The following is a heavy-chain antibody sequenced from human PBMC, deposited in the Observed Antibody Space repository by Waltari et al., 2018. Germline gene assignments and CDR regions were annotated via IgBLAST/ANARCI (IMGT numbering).Heavy chain of an antibody. D-gene: IGHD6-6*01. CDR2: FSYSGST. CDR1: DDPISTSTSF. J-gene: IGHJ3*02. V-gene: IGHV4-39*01. Sequence: QLQLQESGPGLVKPSETLSLTCTVSDDPISTSTSFWGWTRQPPGMGLGWIGSFSYSGSTYYNPSLESRVTISVDTSKNQFFLKLTSVTAADTAVYYCARNPPGLVPGAFDIWGQGTMVTVSS. CDR3: ARNPPGLVPGAFDI.